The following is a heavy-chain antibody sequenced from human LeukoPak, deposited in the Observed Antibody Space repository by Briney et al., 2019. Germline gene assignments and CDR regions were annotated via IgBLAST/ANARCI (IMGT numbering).Heavy chain of an antibody. J-gene: IGHJ4*02. CDR3: AELGEQIDF. Sequence: GGSLRLSCAASGLTFSSYEMNWVRQAPGKGLEWVSYISSSGSTIYYADSVKGRFTISRDNAKNSLYPQMNSLRVEDTAVYYCAELGEQIDFWGQGTLVTVSS. CDR2: ISSSGSTI. D-gene: IGHD3-16*01. CDR1: GLTFSSYE. V-gene: IGHV3-48*03.